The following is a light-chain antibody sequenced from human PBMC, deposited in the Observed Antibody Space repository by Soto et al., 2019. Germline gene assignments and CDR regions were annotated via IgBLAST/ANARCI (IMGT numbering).Light chain of an antibody. V-gene: IGKV1-39*01. CDR2: AAS. CDR1: QPISTY. CDR3: RQSYSTTWT. Sequence: DIQMTQSPSSLSASEGDRVIITCRASQPISTYLNWFQQKPGKAPKLLIYAASTLQSGVPSRFSGSGSETDFTLTISSLQPEDFATYSCRQSYSTTWTFGQGTKV. J-gene: IGKJ1*01.